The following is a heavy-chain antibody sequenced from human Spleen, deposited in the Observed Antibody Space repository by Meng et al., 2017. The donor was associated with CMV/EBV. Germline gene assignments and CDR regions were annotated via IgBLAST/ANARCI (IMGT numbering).Heavy chain of an antibody. J-gene: IGHJ4*02. Sequence: FSDYYMSWIRQAPGKGLEWVSYISSSGSTIYYADSVKGRFTISRDNAKNSLYLQMNSLRAEDTAVYYCARVLALEYQLLYEGYLLDYWGQGTLVTVSS. V-gene: IGHV3-11*01. D-gene: IGHD2-2*02. CDR3: ARVLALEYQLLYEGYLLDY. CDR1: FSDYY. CDR2: ISSSGSTI.